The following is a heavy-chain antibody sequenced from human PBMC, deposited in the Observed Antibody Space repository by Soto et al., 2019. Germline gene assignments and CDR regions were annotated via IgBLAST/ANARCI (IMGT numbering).Heavy chain of an antibody. CDR3: ARLEGKYYDSSGAKHNRFSVIDY. V-gene: IGHV1-18*01. CDR1: GYTFTSYG. D-gene: IGHD3-22*01. Sequence: GASVKVSFKASGYTFTSYGISWVRQAPGQGLEWMGCINACNGNTNYAQKLQGRVTMTTHTSKSTAYMELRSLRSDDTAVYYCARLEGKYYDSSGAKHNRFSVIDYWGQGTLVTVSS. CDR2: INACNGNT. J-gene: IGHJ4*02.